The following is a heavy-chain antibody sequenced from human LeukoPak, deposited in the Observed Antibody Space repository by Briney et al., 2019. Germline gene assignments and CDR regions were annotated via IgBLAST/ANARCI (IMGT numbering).Heavy chain of an antibody. CDR3: AATGGSGSYSFDP. D-gene: IGHD3-10*01. CDR2: ISSSSSYI. J-gene: IGHJ5*02. Sequence: EGSLRLSCAASGFTFSSYSMNWVRQAPGKGLEWVSSISSSSSYIYYADSVKGRFTISRDNAKNSLYLQMNSLRAEDTAVYYCAATGGSGSYSFDPWGQGTLVTVSS. CDR1: GFTFSSYS. V-gene: IGHV3-21*01.